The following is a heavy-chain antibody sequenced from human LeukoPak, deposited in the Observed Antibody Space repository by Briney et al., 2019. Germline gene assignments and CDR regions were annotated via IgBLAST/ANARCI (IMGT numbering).Heavy chain of an antibody. Sequence: PGGSLRLSCAASGFTFSSYGMHWVRQAPGKGLEWVAFIRYDGSNKYYADSVKGRFTISRDNSKNTLYLQMSSLRAEDTAVYYCAKDYCSGGSCYPYYFDYWGQGTLVTVSS. CDR3: AKDYCSGGSCYPYYFDY. D-gene: IGHD2-15*01. CDR1: GFTFSSYG. V-gene: IGHV3-30*02. CDR2: IRYDGSNK. J-gene: IGHJ4*02.